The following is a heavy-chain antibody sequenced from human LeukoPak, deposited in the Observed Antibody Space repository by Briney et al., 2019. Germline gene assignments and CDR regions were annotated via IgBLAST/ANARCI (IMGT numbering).Heavy chain of an antibody. CDR3: AGARHGDYRWDY. V-gene: IGHV5-51*01. Sequence: GESLKISCKDSGYSFTNYWIGWVRQMPGKGLEWMGIIHSTDSNTKYSPSFQGQVTISADKSISTAYLQWSGLKASDTAMYYCAGARHGDYRWDYWGQGTLVTVSS. CDR1: GYSFTNYW. CDR2: IHSTDSNT. D-gene: IGHD4-17*01. J-gene: IGHJ4*02.